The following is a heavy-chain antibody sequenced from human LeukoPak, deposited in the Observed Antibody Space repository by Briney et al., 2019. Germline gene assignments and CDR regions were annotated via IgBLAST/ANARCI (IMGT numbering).Heavy chain of an antibody. V-gene: IGHV4-34*01. D-gene: IGHD5-12*01. Sequence: SETLSLTCAVYGGSFSGYYWSWIRQPPGKGLEWIGEISHSGSTNYNPSLKSRVTISVDTSKNQFSLKLSSVTAADTAVYYCARGRGRYSGYDSRGTLNYWGQGTLVTVSS. CDR3: ARGRGRYSGYDSRGTLNY. CDR1: GGSFSGYY. CDR2: ISHSGST. J-gene: IGHJ4*02.